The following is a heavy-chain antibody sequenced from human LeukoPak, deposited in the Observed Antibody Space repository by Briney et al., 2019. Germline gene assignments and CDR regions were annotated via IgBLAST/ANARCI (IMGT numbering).Heavy chain of an antibody. D-gene: IGHD3-22*01. CDR3: ARGKAYYYDSSGYSYYFDY. CDR2: IYYSGST. J-gene: IGHJ4*02. Sequence: PSETLSLTCAVSGASISSYYWNWIRQPPGKGLEWIGYIYYSGSTNYNPSLKSRVTISVDTSRNQFSLKLSSVTAADTDVYYCARGKAYYYDSSGYSYYFDYWGQGTLVTVSS. CDR1: GASISSYY. V-gene: IGHV4-59*01.